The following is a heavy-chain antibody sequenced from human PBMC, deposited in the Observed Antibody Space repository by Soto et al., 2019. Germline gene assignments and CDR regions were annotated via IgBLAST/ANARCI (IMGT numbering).Heavy chain of an antibody. J-gene: IGHJ4*02. CDR2: IFHSGST. CDR3: AHRPIVGAAI. Sequence: QVQLQESGPGLVKPSGTLSLTCAGFGGSISNSNWWTWVRQPPGKGLDWIGEIFHSGSTNYNSSLMGRVTISVDKANNQFSLKLSSVTAADTAVYYCAHRPIVGAAIWGQGTLVTVSS. V-gene: IGHV4-4*02. CDR1: GGSISNSNW. D-gene: IGHD1-26*01.